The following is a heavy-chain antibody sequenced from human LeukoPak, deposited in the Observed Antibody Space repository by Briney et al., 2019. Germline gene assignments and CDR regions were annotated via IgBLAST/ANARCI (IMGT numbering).Heavy chain of an antibody. CDR3: ARSNTSGYYPPTLRY. CDR2: INPNSGDT. Sequence: ASVKVSCKASGYTFTDYYIHWVRQAPGQGLEWMGWINPNSGDTDSAQEFQGRVTMTSDTSITLAYMELTRLTSDDTAVYYCARSNTSGYYPPTLRYWGQGTLVTVSS. J-gene: IGHJ4*02. V-gene: IGHV1-2*02. CDR1: GYTFTDYY. D-gene: IGHD3-22*01.